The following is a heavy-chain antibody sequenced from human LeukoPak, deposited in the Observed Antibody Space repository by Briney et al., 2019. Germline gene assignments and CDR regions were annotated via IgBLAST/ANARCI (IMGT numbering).Heavy chain of an antibody. CDR1: GFSFSNSW. J-gene: IGHJ5*02. CDR2: ISNVGSST. CDR3: ARDYLGWFDP. V-gene: IGHV3-74*01. Sequence: RSGGSLRLSCAASGFSFSNSWMHWVRQAPGKGLVWVSRISNVGSSTNYADSVKGRFTISRDNAKNTLYLQMNSLRAEDTAVYYCARDYLGWFDPWGQGTLVTVSS.